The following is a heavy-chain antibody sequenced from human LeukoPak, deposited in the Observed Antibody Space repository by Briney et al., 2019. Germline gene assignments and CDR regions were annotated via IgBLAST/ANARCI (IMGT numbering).Heavy chain of an antibody. J-gene: IGHJ4*02. CDR1: GFTFSSYA. Sequence: GGSLRLSCAASGFTFSSYAMSWVRQAPGKGLERVSAISGSGGSTYYADSVKGRFTISRDNSKNTLYLQMNSLRAEDTAVYYCARLRYCSGGSCYSKYYFDYWGQGTLVTVSS. CDR3: ARLRYCSGGSCYSKYYFDY. D-gene: IGHD2-15*01. V-gene: IGHV3-23*01. CDR2: ISGSGGST.